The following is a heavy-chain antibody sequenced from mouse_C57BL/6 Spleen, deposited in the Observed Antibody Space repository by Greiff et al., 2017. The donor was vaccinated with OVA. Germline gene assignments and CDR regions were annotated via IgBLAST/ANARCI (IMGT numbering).Heavy chain of an antibody. CDR3: ARITTGWYFDV. CDR2: ISSGSSTI. V-gene: IGHV5-17*01. Sequence: EVHLVESGGGLVKPGGSLKLSCAASGFTFSDYGMHWVRQAPEKGLEWVAYISSGSSTIYYADTVKGRFTISRDNAKNTLFLQMTSLRSEDTAMYYCARITTGWYFDVWGTGTTVTVSS. J-gene: IGHJ1*03. CDR1: GFTFSDYG. D-gene: IGHD1-1*01.